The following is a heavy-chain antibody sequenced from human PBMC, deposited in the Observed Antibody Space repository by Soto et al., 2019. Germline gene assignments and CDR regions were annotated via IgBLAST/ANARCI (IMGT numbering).Heavy chain of an antibody. Sequence: QTLSLTCAVSVDSVSINSAAWNWIRQSPSRGLEWLGRTYYRSKWYNAYADSVKSRVTINPDTSKNQFSLQLNSVTPEDTAVYYCARERIAAAGTYYFDYWGQGTLVTVSS. CDR3: ARERIAAAGTYYFDY. D-gene: IGHD6-13*01. V-gene: IGHV6-1*01. CDR1: VDSVSINSAA. J-gene: IGHJ4*02. CDR2: TYYRSKWYN.